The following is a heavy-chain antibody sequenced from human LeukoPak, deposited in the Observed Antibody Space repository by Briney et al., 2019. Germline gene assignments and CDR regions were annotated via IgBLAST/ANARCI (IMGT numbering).Heavy chain of an antibody. CDR1: GFTFSTSS. CDR3: ARDVYYDSSGYHSAFDY. CDR2: INSASATF. D-gene: IGHD3-22*01. Sequence: GGSLRLSCVASGFTFSTSSMNWVRQAPGKGLEWISYINSASATFYYADSVKGRFIISRDNAKNSLYLQMNSLRAEDTAVYYCARDVYYDSSGYHSAFDYWGQGTLVTVSS. V-gene: IGHV3-48*04. J-gene: IGHJ4*02.